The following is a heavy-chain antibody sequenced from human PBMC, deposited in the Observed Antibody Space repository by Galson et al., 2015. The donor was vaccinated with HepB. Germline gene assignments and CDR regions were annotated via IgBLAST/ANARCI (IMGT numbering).Heavy chain of an antibody. Sequence: SVKVSCKASGYTFTSYGFSWVRQAPGQGLEWMGWITVYSGNTNFAQKFQGRLTLTTDTSTSTAYMELRSLTSDDTGVYYCARGDPDLDAPMPEYWGQGTLVIVSS. V-gene: IGHV1-18*01. CDR3: ARGDPDLDAPMPEY. CDR1: GYTFTSYG. D-gene: IGHD5-18*01. CDR2: ITVYSGNT. J-gene: IGHJ4*02.